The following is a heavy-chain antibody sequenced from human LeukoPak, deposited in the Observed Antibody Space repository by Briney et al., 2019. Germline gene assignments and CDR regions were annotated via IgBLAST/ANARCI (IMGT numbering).Heavy chain of an antibody. Sequence: GGSLRLSCATSGFTFSNYWMCWVRQAPGKGLEWVANIRQDGGDKYYADSVKGRFTISRDNAKNSLYLQMNSLRAEDTAVYSCARVIVSVPGQSDYFDYWGQGTLVTFSS. V-gene: IGHV3-7*03. CDR1: GFTFSNYW. J-gene: IGHJ4*02. CDR3: ARVIVSVPGQSDYFDY. CDR2: IRQDGGDK. D-gene: IGHD6-19*01.